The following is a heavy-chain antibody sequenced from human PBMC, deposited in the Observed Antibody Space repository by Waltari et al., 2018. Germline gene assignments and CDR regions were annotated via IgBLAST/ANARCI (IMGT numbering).Heavy chain of an antibody. J-gene: IGHJ4*02. CDR1: GTSFNSYR. D-gene: IGHD2-21*01. CDR3: ARLEVMATGKYYFDY. CDR2: IYPGDSDS. Sequence: EVQLVQSGAEVKKPGESLKISCKGSGTSFNSYRHGWVSPMTGKGLEWMAIIYPGDSDSRYSPPFQGQVTISVDKSINTAYLQWNNLKTSDSAIYYCARLEVMATGKYYFDYWGQGTLVTVSS. V-gene: IGHV5-51*01.